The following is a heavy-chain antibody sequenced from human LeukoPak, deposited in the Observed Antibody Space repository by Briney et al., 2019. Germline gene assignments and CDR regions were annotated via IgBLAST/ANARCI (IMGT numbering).Heavy chain of an antibody. CDR3: ARGAGWELPVCIDY. CDR2: IYYSGST. CDR1: GGSVSSGSYY. Sequence: PSETLSLTCTVSGGSVSSGSYYWSWLRQPPGKGLEWIGYIYYSGSTNYNPSLKSRVTISVDTSKNQFSLKLSSVTAADTAVYYCARGAGWELPVCIDYWGQGTLVTVSS. V-gene: IGHV4-61*01. D-gene: IGHD1-26*01. J-gene: IGHJ4*02.